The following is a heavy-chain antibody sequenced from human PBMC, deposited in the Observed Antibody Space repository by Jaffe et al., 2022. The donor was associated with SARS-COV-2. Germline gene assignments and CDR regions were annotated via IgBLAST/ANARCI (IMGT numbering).Heavy chain of an antibody. Sequence: QVHLQESGPGLVKPSETLSLTCTVSGGSISSTSYYWGSTRQPPYYWGWIRQPPGKGLEWIGSVFYTGSTYYNPSLKSRLTISVDTSKNQFSLRLSSVTAADTAVFYCARHVEMAIGTDSTYWYFDLWGRGTLVTVSS. CDR3: ARHVEMAIGTDSTYWYFDL. CDR1: GGSISSTSYYWGSTRQPPYY. V-gene: IGHV4-39*01. D-gene: IGHD2-8*02. J-gene: IGHJ2*01. CDR2: VFYTGST.